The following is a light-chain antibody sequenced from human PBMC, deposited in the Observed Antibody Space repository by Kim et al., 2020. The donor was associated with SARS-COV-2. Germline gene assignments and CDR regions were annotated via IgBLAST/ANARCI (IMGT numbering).Light chain of an antibody. CDR2: GKN. J-gene: IGLJ2*01. V-gene: IGLV3-19*01. CDR1: SLRSYY. CDR3: NSWDSNDNVV. Sequence: SSELTQDPAVSVALGQTVRITCQGDSLRSYYATWYQQKPGQAPIVVIYGKNNRPSGIPDRFSGFSSGNTASLTITGTQAGDEADYYCNSWDSNDNVVFGGGTQLTVL.